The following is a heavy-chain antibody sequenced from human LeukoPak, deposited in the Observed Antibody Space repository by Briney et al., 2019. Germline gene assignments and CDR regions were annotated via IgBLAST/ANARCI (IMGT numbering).Heavy chain of an antibody. D-gene: IGHD5/OR15-5a*01. CDR3: PRDVSCVGY. CDR2: ISSSSSYI. J-gene: IGHJ4*02. V-gene: IGHV3-21*01. CDR1: VFTFSSYS. Sequence: PAWSLRLSCAASVFTFSSYSMNWVRQAPGKGLEWVSSISSSSSYIYYAHSVKGRFTISRDNAKEPLYLQMNSLRTEDTAVYYCPRDVSCVGYWGKGTLVTVSS.